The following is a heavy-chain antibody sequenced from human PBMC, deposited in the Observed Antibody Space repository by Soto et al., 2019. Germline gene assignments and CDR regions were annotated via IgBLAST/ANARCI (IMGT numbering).Heavy chain of an antibody. Sequence: PGESLKISCKGSGYSFTSYWISWVRQMPGKGLEWMGRIDPSDSYTNYSPSFQGHVTISADKSISTAYLQWSSLKASDTAMYYCATSAMATIPGGAFDIWGQGTMVTVSS. CDR3: ATSAMATIPGGAFDI. V-gene: IGHV5-10-1*01. CDR1: GYSFTSYW. J-gene: IGHJ3*02. D-gene: IGHD2-8*02. CDR2: IDPSDSYT.